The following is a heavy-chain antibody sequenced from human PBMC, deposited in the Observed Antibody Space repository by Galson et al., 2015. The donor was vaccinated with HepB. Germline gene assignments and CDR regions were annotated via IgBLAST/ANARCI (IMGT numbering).Heavy chain of an antibody. J-gene: IGHJ4*02. Sequence: SVKVSCKASGYTFTSYYMHWVRQAPGQGLEWMGIIHPSGGTTYYPQRFQGRVTMTRDTSTSTVYMELSSLGSEDTAMYYCARDYTGSSRNFDYWGQGTLVTVSS. CDR2: IHPSGGTT. V-gene: IGHV1-46*01. CDR1: GYTFTSYY. D-gene: IGHD6-6*01. CDR3: ARDYTGSSRNFDY.